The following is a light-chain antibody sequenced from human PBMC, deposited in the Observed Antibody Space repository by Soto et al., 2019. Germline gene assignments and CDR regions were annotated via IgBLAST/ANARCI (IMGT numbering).Light chain of an antibody. CDR2: GAS. CDR3: QQYSNWRT. J-gene: IGKJ1*01. V-gene: IGKV3-15*01. CDR1: QSVNND. Sequence: EVLMTQSPVTLSVSPGERATLSCRASQSVNNDLAWYQQKPGQAPRLLIYGASTRATGIPARFSGSGSGTQFTLTISSLQYEDFAVYYCQQYSNWRTFGQGTNVEIK.